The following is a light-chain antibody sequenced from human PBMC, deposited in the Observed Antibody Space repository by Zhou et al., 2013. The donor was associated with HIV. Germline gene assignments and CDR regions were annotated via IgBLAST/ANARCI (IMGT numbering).Light chain of an antibody. J-gene: IGKJ2*01. Sequence: DIQMTQSPSSLSASVGDRVIITCRASQRISTYLNWYQQKPGKAPKLLIYGASSLKSGVPSRFSGSGSGTDFTLTISSLQPEDFATYYCQQSYSTPPFTFGQGTKLDIK. CDR2: GAS. CDR1: QRISTY. V-gene: IGKV1-39*01. CDR3: QQSYSTPPFT.